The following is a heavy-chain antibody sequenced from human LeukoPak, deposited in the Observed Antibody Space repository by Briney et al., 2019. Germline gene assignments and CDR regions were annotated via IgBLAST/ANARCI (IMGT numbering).Heavy chain of an antibody. Sequence: LPGGSLRLSCAASGFTFSSYSMNWVRQAPGKGLEWVSYISSSSSTIYYADSVKGRFTISRDNAKNSLYLQMNSLRDEDTAVYYCARDPFFDYGDYDSAYYFDYWGQGTLVTVSS. CDR3: ARDPFFDYGDYDSAYYFDY. CDR2: ISSSSSTI. J-gene: IGHJ4*02. D-gene: IGHD4-17*01. CDR1: GFTFSSYS. V-gene: IGHV3-48*02.